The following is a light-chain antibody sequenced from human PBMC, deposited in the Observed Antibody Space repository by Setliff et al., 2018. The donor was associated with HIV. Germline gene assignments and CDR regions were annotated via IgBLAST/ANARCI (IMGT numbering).Light chain of an antibody. Sequence: NFMLTQPHSVSESPGKTVTISCTRGSGSIASNNVQWYQQRPGSSPTTVIYEDNQRPSGVPDRFSGSIDSSSNAASLTISGLKTEDEADYYCQSYDSSTRWVFGGGT. CDR2: EDN. J-gene: IGLJ3*02. V-gene: IGLV6-57*01. CDR3: QSYDSSTRWV. CDR1: SGSIASNN.